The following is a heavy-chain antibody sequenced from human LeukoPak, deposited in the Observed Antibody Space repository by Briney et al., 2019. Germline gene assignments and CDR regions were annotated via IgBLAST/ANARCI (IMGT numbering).Heavy chain of an antibody. CDR2: MNPNSGNT. J-gene: IGHJ6*03. V-gene: IGHV1-8*01. D-gene: IGHD4-11*01. CDR3: ARVKYSNYWGFYYYYYMDV. Sequence: GASVKVSCKASGYTFTSYDINWVRQATGQGLEWMGWMNPNSGNTGYAQKFQGRVTMTRNTSISTAYMELSSLRSEDTAVYYCARVKYSNYWGFYYYYYMDVWGKGTTVTVSS. CDR1: GYTFTSYD.